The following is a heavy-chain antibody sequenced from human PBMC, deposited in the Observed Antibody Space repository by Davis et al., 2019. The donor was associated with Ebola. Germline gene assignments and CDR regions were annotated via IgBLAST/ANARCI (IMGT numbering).Heavy chain of an antibody. V-gene: IGHV3-23*01. J-gene: IGHJ3*02. CDR2: TTGSGGST. CDR3: AKAIGLASFDI. D-gene: IGHD2-15*01. CDR1: GFTFSNYA. Sequence: GESLKISCAASGFTFSNYAMTWVRQSPGKGLEWVSSTTGSGGSTCYADSVKGRFTIYRDNSKNTLYLQMSSLRAEDTAVYYCAKAIGLASFDIWGQGTMVTVSS.